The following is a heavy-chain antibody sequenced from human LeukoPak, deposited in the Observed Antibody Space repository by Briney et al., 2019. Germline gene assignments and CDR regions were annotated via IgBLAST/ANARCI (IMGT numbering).Heavy chain of an antibody. CDR1: GGSFSGYY. CDR3: HSGSYYLDY. J-gene: IGHJ4*02. D-gene: IGHD1-26*01. Sequence: PSETLSLTCAVYGGSFSGYYWSWIRQPPGKGLEWIGEINHSGSTNYNPSLKSRVTISVDTSKNRFSLKLSSVTAADTAVYYCHSGSYYLDYWGQGTLVTVSS. V-gene: IGHV4-34*01. CDR2: INHSGST.